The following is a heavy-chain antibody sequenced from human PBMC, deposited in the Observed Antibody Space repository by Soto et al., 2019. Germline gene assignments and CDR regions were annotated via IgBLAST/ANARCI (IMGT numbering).Heavy chain of an antibody. J-gene: IGHJ4*02. Sequence: GXSXKVSCMASGGTXSSYASSWVRQAPGQGLEWMGGIIPIFCTANYAQKFQVRVTITAYKSTSTAYMELSSLRSEETAVYYFASFGSSGYYYGYYFAYWGQGTLGTVSS. D-gene: IGHD3-22*01. CDR1: GGTXSSYA. CDR2: IIPIFCTA. CDR3: ASFGSSGYYYGYYFAY. V-gene: IGHV1-69*06.